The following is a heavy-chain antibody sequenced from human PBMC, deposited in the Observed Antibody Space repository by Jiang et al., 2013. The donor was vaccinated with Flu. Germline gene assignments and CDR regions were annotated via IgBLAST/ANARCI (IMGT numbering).Heavy chain of an antibody. CDR2: IIPIFGTA. V-gene: IGHV1-69*01. D-gene: IGHD6-6*01. Sequence: GAEVKKPGSSVKVSCKASGGTFSSYAISWVRQAPGQGLEWMGGIIPIFGTANYAQKFQGRVTITADESTSTAYMELSSLRSEDTAVYYCARQSIAARPGDYYYYGMDVWGQGTTVTVSS. J-gene: IGHJ6*02. CDR1: GGTFSSYA. CDR3: ARQSIAARPGDYYYYGMDV.